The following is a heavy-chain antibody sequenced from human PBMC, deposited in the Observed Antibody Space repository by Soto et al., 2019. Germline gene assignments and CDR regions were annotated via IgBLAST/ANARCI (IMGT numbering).Heavy chain of an antibody. CDR2: ISSSGSTI. V-gene: IGHV3-11*01. J-gene: IGHJ3*02. D-gene: IGHD3-3*01. CDR3: ARAGSTIFGVVFHDAFDS. Sequence: GGSLRLSCAASGFTFSDYYMSWIRQAPGKGLEWVSYISSSGSTIYYADSVKGRFTISRDNAKNSLYLQMNSLRAEDTAVYYCARAGSTIFGVVFHDAFDSWGQGTMVTVSS. CDR1: GFTFSDYY.